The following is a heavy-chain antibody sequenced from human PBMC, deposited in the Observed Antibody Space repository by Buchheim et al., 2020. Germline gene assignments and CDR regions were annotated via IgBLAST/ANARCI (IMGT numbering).Heavy chain of an antibody. J-gene: IGHJ4*02. CDR2: IGVSGDST. D-gene: IGHD6-13*01. CDR1: GFTFNSYV. V-gene: IGHV3-23*01. Sequence: EVQLLESGGVLVQPGGSLRLSCAASGFTFNSYVMTWVHQAPGKGLEWVSTIGVSGDSTYYADSVKGRFTISRDNSKNTLNLQMNSLRAEDTAVYYCAKNVGSGIAARLDYWGQGTL. CDR3: AKNVGSGIAARLDY.